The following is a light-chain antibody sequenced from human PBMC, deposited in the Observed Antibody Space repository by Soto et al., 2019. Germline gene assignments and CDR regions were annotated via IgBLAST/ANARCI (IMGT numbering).Light chain of an antibody. CDR3: QQYGSSPLYT. CDR1: QSVSSSY. J-gene: IGKJ2*01. CDR2: GAS. V-gene: IGKV3-20*01. Sequence: EIVVTQSPGTLSLSPGERATLSCRASQSVSSSYLAWYQQKPGQAPTLLIYGASTRATGIPDRFSGSGSGTDFTLPISRLEHEDFSVYYCQQYGSSPLYTFGQGTKLEIK.